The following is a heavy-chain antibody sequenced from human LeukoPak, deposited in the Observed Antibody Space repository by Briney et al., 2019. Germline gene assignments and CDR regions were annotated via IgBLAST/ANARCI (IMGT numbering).Heavy chain of an antibody. D-gene: IGHD5-24*01. Sequence: SVKVSCKASGGTFSSYGISWVRQAPGQGLEWMGRIIPILDIANYAQRFQGRVTITADKSTTTAYMELSSLRSEDTAVYHCARSDAYNTYQFDYWGQGTLVTVSS. CDR1: GGTFSSYG. J-gene: IGHJ4*02. CDR2: IIPILDIA. CDR3: ARSDAYNTYQFDY. V-gene: IGHV1-69*04.